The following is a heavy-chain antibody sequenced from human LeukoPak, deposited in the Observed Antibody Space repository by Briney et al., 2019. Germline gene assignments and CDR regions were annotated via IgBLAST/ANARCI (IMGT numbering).Heavy chain of an antibody. CDR3: AKDPVNLDY. CDR2: LSGGGSGA. Sequence: PGGSLRLSCAASGFSFSDYGLHWVRQAPGKGLEWVSTLSGGGSGAYYTDSVKGRFTISRDNSENTLYLQMNSLRAEDTAVYYCAKDPVNLDYWGQGTLVTVSS. D-gene: IGHD4-23*01. CDR1: GFSFSDYG. V-gene: IGHV3-23*01. J-gene: IGHJ4*02.